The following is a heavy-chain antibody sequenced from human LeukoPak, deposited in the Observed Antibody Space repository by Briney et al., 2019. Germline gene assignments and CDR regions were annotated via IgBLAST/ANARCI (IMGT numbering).Heavy chain of an antibody. CDR1: GFTFSSYA. V-gene: IGHV3-30-3*01. CDR2: ISYDGSNK. Sequence: PGGSLRLSCAASGFTFSSYAMHWVRQAPGKGLEWVAVISYDGSNKYYADSVKGRSTISRDNSKNTLYLQMNSLRAEDTAVYYCARIAVRGVNEFDYWGQGTLVTVSS. CDR3: ARIAVRGVNEFDY. J-gene: IGHJ4*02. D-gene: IGHD3-10*01.